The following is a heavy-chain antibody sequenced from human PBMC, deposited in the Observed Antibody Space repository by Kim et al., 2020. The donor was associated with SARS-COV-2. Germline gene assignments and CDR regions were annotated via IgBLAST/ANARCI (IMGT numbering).Heavy chain of an antibody. J-gene: IGHJ5*02. CDR3: ARHYSREAPQWVAAWFGP. CDR2: IYYSGST. D-gene: IGHD6-19*01. V-gene: IGHV4-39*01. CDR1: GGSISSSSYY. Sequence: SETLSLTCTVSGGSISSSSYYWGWIRQPPGKGLEWIGSIYYSGSTYYNPSLKSRVTISVDTSKNQFSLKLSSVTAADTAVYYCARHYSREAPQWVAAWFGPWGQGTLVTVSS.